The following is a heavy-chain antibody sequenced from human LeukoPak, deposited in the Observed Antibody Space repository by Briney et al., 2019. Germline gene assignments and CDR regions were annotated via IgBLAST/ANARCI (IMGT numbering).Heavy chain of an antibody. Sequence: SGPTLVHPTQTLTLTCTFAGISLSTSGVEVNWIRQPPGKALEWLALIYWDDDKRYSPSLKSRLTITKDTSKNQVVLTMTNMDPVDTATYYCAHTKTYCGGDCYSLGDYWGQGTLVTVSS. V-gene: IGHV2-5*02. J-gene: IGHJ4*02. CDR2: IYWDDDK. CDR1: GISLSTSGVE. CDR3: AHTKTYCGGDCYSLGDY. D-gene: IGHD2-21*02.